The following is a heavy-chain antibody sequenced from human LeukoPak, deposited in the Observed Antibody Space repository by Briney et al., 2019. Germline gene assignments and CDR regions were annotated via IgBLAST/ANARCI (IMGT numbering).Heavy chain of an antibody. CDR1: GGSISSSSYY. CDR2: IYYSGST. Sequence: PSETLSLTCTVSGGSISSSSYYWGWIRQPPGKGLEWIGSIYYSGSTYYNPSLKSRVTISVDTSKNQFSLKLSSVTAADTAVYYCARGGYCTGGVCYLDYWGQGTLVTVSS. J-gene: IGHJ4*02. CDR3: ARGGYCTGGVCYLDY. D-gene: IGHD2-8*02. V-gene: IGHV4-39*07.